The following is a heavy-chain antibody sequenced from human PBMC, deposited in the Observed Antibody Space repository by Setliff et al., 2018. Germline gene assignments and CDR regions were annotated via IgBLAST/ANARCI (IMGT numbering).Heavy chain of an antibody. V-gene: IGHV4-34*01. J-gene: IGHJ4*02. CDR2: INHSGST. CDR1: GGSFSGYY. Sequence: TSETLSLTCAVYGGSFSGYYWSWIRQPPGKGLEWIGEINHSGSTNYNPSLKSRVTISVDTPKNQFSQKLSSVTAADTAVYYCARGRGLWAYWGQGTLVTVSS. D-gene: IGHD1-26*01. CDR3: ARGRGLWAY.